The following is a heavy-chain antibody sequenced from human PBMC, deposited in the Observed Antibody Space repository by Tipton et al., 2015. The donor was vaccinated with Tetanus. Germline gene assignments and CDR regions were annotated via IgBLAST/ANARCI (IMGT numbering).Heavy chain of an antibody. V-gene: IGHV3-21*01. CDR2: ISSTSSYI. D-gene: IGHD1-26*01. J-gene: IGHJ4*02. CDR3: ASGSTLDY. CDR1: GFTVSSNF. Sequence: QLVQSGGGLIQPGGSLRLSCAASGFTVSSNFMSWVRQAPGEGLEWVSSISSTSSYIYYGDSMKGRITVSRDNAKNSLFLQMNNLRAEDTAIYYCASGSTLDYWGQGTLVTVSS.